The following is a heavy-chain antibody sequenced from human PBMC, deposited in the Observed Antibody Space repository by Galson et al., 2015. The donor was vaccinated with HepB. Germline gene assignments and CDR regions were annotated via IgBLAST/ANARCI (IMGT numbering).Heavy chain of an antibody. D-gene: IGHD3-10*01. CDR3: ASSRVRVWGYFDY. CDR1: GGSISSYY. Sequence: LSLTCTVSGGSISSYYWSWIRQPAGKGLAWIGRIYTSGSTNYNPSLKSRVTMSVDTSKNQFSLKLSSVTAADTAVYYCASSRVRVWGYFDYWGQGTLVTVSS. CDR2: IYTSGST. V-gene: IGHV4-4*07. J-gene: IGHJ4*02.